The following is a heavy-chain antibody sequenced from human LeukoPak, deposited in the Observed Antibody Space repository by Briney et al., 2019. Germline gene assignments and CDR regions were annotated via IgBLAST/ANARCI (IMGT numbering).Heavy chain of an antibody. J-gene: IGHJ6*02. D-gene: IGHD3-3*01. CDR1: GGSISSYY. CDR3: ARGGPDFWSGYRLYGMDV. V-gene: IGHV4-59*01. CDR2: IYCSGST. Sequence: SETLSLTCTVSGGSISSYYWSWIRQPPGKGLEWIGYIYCSGSTNYNPSLKSRVTISVDTSKNQFSLKLSSVTAADTAVYYCARGGPDFWSGYRLYGMDVWGQGTTVTVSS.